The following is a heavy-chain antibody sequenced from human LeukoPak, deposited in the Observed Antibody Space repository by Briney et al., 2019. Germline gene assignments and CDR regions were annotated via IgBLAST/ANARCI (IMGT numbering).Heavy chain of an antibody. CDR2: INHSGST. CDR3: ARDVFDFWSGYPDY. D-gene: IGHD3-3*01. CDR1: GGSFSGYY. Sequence: SETLSLTCAVYGGSFSGYYWSWIRQPPGKGLEWIGEINHSGSTNYNPSLKSRVTISVDTSKNQFSLKLSSVTAADTAVYYRARDVFDFWSGYPDYWGQGTLVTVSS. J-gene: IGHJ4*02. V-gene: IGHV4-34*01.